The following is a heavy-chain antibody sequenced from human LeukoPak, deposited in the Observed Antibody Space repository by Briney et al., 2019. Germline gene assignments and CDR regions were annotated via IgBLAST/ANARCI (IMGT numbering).Heavy chain of an antibody. CDR1: GGSISSSSYY. Sequence: SETLSLTCTVSGGSISSSSYYWGWIRQPPGKGLEWIGSIYYSGSTYYNPSLKSRVTISVDTSKNQFSLKLSSVTAADTAVYYCARLQTGSPSGYFDYWGQGTLVTVSS. CDR2: IYYSGST. D-gene: IGHD1-14*01. V-gene: IGHV4-39*01. J-gene: IGHJ4*02. CDR3: ARLQTGSPSGYFDY.